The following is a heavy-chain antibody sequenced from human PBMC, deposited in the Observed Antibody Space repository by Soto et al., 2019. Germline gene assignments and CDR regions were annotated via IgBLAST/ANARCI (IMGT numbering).Heavy chain of an antibody. CDR2: INPGDFDT. CDR1: GYSFTTYW. Sequence: PGESLKISCNASGYSFTTYWIAWVRQKPGKGLEWMGIINPGDFDTRYSPSFQGQVTISADRSSSTAYLQWTSLKASDTAMYYCARHEQYYYQYYGMDVWGQGTTVTV. V-gene: IGHV5-51*01. J-gene: IGHJ6*02. CDR3: ARHEQYYYQYYGMDV.